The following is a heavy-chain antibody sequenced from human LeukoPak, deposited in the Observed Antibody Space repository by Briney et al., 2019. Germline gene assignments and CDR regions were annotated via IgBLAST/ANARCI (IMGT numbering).Heavy chain of an antibody. V-gene: IGHV1-69*13. CDR3: ARVGGYPWYFDY. Sequence: SVKVSCKASGGTFSRYAISWVRQAPGQGLEWMGGINTIFGTPNYAQKFQGRVTITADESTSTAYMELRSLRSEDTAVYYCARVGGYPWYFDYWGQGTLVTVSS. J-gene: IGHJ4*02. CDR2: INTIFGTP. CDR1: GGTFSRYA. D-gene: IGHD3-22*01.